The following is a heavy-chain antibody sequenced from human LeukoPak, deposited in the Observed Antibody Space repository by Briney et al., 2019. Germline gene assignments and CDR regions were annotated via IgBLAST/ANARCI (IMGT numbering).Heavy chain of an antibody. D-gene: IGHD3-10*01. CDR2: IYHSGST. CDR3: ARLSMVRGVIIDMTCGFDY. V-gene: IGHV4-4*02. CDR1: GGSISSSNW. Sequence: PSETLSLTCAVSGGSISSSNWWSWVRQPPGKGLEWIGEIYHSGSTNYNPSLKSRVTISVDKSKNQFSLKLSSVTAADTAVYYCARLSMVRGVIIDMTCGFDYWGQGTLVTVSS. J-gene: IGHJ4*02.